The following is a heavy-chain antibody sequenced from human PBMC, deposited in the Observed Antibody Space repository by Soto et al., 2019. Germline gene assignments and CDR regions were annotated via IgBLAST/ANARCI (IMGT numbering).Heavy chain of an antibody. V-gene: IGHV3-30-3*01. D-gene: IGHD4-17*01. Sequence: QVQLVESGGGVVQPGRSLRLSCAASGFTFSSYAMHWVRQAPGKGLEWVAVISYDGSNKYYADSVKGRVTISRDNSKNTLSLQMNSLSAEDTAVYYCARDVCVVADYGDYVYYFDYWGQGTLVTVSS. CDR3: ARDVCVVADYGDYVYYFDY. CDR1: GFTFSSYA. J-gene: IGHJ4*02. CDR2: ISYDGSNK.